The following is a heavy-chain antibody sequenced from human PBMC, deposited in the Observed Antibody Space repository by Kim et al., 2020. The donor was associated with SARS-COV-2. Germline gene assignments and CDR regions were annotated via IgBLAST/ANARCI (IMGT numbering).Heavy chain of an antibody. V-gene: IGHV4-34*01. J-gene: IGHJ1*01. CDR3: ARGAPGH. Sequence: SETLSLTCAVYGGSFSGFQWTWICQTPGKGLEWIGEINHSGSTNYNPSLKSRVSMSVDTSKNQFSLRLTSVTTADTAVYYCARGAPGHWGQGTLVTVSS. CDR2: INHSGST. CDR1: GGSFSGFQ.